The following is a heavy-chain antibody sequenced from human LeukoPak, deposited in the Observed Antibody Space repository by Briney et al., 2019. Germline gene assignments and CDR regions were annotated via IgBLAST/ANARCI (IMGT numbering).Heavy chain of an antibody. CDR2: IYHSGST. CDR3: ARDIRLRGGYSPFDAFDI. D-gene: IGHD3-10*01. J-gene: IGHJ3*02. V-gene: IGHV4-30-2*01. Sequence: PSQTLSLTCAVSGGSISSGGYSWSWIRQPPGKGLEWIGYIYHSGSTNYNPSLKSRVTISVDTSKNQFSLKLSSVTAADTAVYYCARDIRLRGGYSPFDAFDIWGQGTMVTVSS. CDR1: GGSISSGGYS.